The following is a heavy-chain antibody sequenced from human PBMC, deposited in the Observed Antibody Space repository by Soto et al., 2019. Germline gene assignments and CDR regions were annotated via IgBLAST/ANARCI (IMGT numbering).Heavy chain of an antibody. Sequence: HVTLKESGPVLVKPTETLTLTCTVSGFSLRNGKVGVSWIRQPPGKALEWLAHIFSNDEKSYRTSLKSRLTISEDTSKSQVVLTMTNVDPVDTATYYCARILFGRSVAGGYFYMDVWGKGTTVTVSS. J-gene: IGHJ6*03. V-gene: IGHV2-26*01. CDR2: IFSNDEK. D-gene: IGHD6-19*01. CDR1: GFSLRNGKVG. CDR3: ARILFGRSVAGGYFYMDV.